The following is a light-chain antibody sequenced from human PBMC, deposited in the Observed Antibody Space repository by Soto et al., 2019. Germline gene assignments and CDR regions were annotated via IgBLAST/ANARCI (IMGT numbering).Light chain of an antibody. V-gene: IGKV1-39*01. Sequence: DLQMTQSPSSVSASVGDRVTLTCRASQTIANYLNWYQQKPGKAPKLLIYTASNLHSGVPSRFGGSGSGTDFTLTISSLQPEDFATYYCQQTYSSITFGQGTRLEI. CDR1: QTIANY. J-gene: IGKJ5*01. CDR3: QQTYSSIT. CDR2: TAS.